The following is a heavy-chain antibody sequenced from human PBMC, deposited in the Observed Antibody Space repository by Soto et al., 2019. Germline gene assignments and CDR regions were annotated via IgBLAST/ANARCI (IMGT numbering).Heavy chain of an antibody. CDR3: ARADTAMVPEAPLSY. CDR1: GYTFPSYY. CDR2: INPSGGST. V-gene: IGHV1-46*01. J-gene: IGHJ4*02. D-gene: IGHD5-18*01. Sequence: QVQLVQSGAEVKRPGASVKVSCKASGYTFPSYYMHWVRQAPGQGFECMGIINPSGGSTAYAQKVQGRVTMTRDTSTSTFYMELSSLRSEDTALYYCARADTAMVPEAPLSYCGQGTLVTVSS.